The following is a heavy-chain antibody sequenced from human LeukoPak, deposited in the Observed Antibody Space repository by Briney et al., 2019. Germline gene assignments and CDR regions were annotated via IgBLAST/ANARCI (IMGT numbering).Heavy chain of an antibody. CDR1: GDSITGYY. CDR3: ARALDTWSALDY. Sequence: PSETLSLTCTVSGDSITGYYWTWVRQPPGKGLEWIGYVYHTGTSNYNPSVRSRITMSVDTFKNQYSMNLTSVTAADTAVYYCARALDTWSALDYWGLGTLVSVSS. D-gene: IGHD5-18*01. V-gene: IGHV4-59*01. CDR2: VYHTGTS. J-gene: IGHJ4*02.